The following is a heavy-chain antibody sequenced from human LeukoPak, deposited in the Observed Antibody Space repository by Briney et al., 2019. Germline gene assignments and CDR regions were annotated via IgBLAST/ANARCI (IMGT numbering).Heavy chain of an antibody. J-gene: IGHJ4*02. CDR1: GFTFDDYA. CDR3: AKDGASSGYYYGGFSDY. V-gene: IGHV3-9*01. CDR2: ISWNSGSI. D-gene: IGHD3-22*01. Sequence: GRSLRLSCAASGFTFDDYAMHWVRQAPGKGLEWVSGISWNSGSIGYADSVKGRFTISRDNAKNSLYLQMNSLRVEDTALYYCAKDGASSGYYYGGFSDYWGQGTLVTVSS.